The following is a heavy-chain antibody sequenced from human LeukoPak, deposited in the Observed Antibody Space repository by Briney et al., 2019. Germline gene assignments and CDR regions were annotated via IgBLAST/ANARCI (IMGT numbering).Heavy chain of an antibody. V-gene: IGHV3-11*05. J-gene: IGHJ4*02. CDR1: GFTFSDYY. Sequence: PGGSLRLSCAASGFTFSDYYMSWIRQAPRKGLEWISYITSSSSDTNYADSVKGRFTISRDNAKKSLYLQMNSLTAEDTAVYYCARDYDILTGYFRGGFDYWGQGTLVTVSS. D-gene: IGHD3-9*01. CDR3: ARDYDILTGYFRGGFDY. CDR2: ITSSSSDT.